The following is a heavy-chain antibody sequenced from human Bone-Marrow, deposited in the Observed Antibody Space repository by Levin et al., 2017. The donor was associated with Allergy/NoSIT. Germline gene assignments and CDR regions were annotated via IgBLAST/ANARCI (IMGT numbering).Heavy chain of an antibody. D-gene: IGHD4-11*01. CDR3: TRAATGNYISDY. CDR2: SRNKARGYTT. Sequence: PGGSLILSCAASGFIFSDYYMDWVRQAPGKGLEWIARSRNKARGYTTEYAASVKGRFTVSRDDSTSSLYLQVNSLKSEDTAVYYCTRAATGNYISDYWGQGTLVTVSS. J-gene: IGHJ4*02. V-gene: IGHV3-72*01. CDR1: GFIFSDYY.